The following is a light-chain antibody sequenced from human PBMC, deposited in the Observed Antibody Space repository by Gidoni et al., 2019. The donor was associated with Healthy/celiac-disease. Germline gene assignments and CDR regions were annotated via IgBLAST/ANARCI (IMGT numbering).Light chain of an antibody. J-gene: IGKJ2*01. CDR1: HIVSSSY. V-gene: IGKV3-20*01. Sequence: EIVLTPSPGTLSLSPGERATLSCRASHIVSSSYLAWYQQKPGQAPRLLIYGASSRATGIPDRFSGSGSGTDFTLTISRLEPEDFAVYYCQQYGSSPYTFGQGTKLEIK. CDR2: GAS. CDR3: QQYGSSPYT.